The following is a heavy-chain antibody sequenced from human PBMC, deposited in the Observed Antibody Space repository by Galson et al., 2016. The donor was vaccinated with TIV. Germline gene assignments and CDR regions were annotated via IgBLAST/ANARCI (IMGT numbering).Heavy chain of an antibody. J-gene: IGHJ4*02. D-gene: IGHD3-16*02. CDR3: ARDTRYAFDY. CDR1: GFTFSRHW. Sequence: SLRLSCAASGFTFSRHWMSWVRQTPGKGLEWVAKMKEDGSERYYVDSVKGRFTISRDNARNSLFLQMSSLRVEDTGIYYCARDTRYAFDYWGRGTLVTVSS. V-gene: IGHV3-7*01. CDR2: MKEDGSER.